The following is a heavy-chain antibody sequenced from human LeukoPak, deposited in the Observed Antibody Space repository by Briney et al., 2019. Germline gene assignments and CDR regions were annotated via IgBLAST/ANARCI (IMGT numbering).Heavy chain of an antibody. Sequence: PGGSLRLSCAASGFTFSAYSMNWVRQAPGKGPEWVSSIPGNSVSTYYADSLKGRFTISRDNAKNSLYLQMNSLRAEDTAVYYCVREDGWVDTFDIWGQGTMVTVSS. CDR1: GFTFSAYS. V-gene: IGHV3-21*06. CDR2: IPGNSVST. D-gene: IGHD5-24*01. J-gene: IGHJ3*02. CDR3: VREDGWVDTFDI.